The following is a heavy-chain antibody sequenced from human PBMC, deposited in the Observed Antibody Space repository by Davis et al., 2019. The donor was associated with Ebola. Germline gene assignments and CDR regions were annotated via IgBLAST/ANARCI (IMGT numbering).Heavy chain of an antibody. Sequence: MPSETLSLTCAVHGGSFSGYYWSWTRQLPGKGLEWIGEINHSGSTNYNPSLKSRVTISVDTSKNQFSLKLSSVTAADTAVYYCARKRGYSGYDRFDYWGQGTLVTVSS. CDR2: INHSGST. D-gene: IGHD5-12*01. J-gene: IGHJ4*02. V-gene: IGHV4-34*01. CDR1: GGSFSGYY. CDR3: ARKRGYSGYDRFDY.